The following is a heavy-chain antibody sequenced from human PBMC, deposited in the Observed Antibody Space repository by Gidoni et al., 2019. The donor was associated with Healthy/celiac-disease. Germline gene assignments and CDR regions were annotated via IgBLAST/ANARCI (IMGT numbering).Heavy chain of an antibody. CDR3: ARDRGGYDPEAHFDY. V-gene: IGHV4-31*03. D-gene: IGHD5-12*01. J-gene: IGHJ4*02. CDR1: AGSTSSGGYY. Sequence: QVQLQESGPGLVKPSQTLSLTCTVSAGSTSSGGYYWSWNRQHPGKGLEWIGYSYYSGSTYYNPSLKSRVTISVDTSKNQFSLKLSSVTAADTAVYYCARDRGGYDPEAHFDYWGQGTLVTVSS. CDR2: SYYSGST.